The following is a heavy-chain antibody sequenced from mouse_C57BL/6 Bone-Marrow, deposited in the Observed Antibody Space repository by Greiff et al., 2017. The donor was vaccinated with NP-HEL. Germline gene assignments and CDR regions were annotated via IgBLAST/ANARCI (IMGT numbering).Heavy chain of an antibody. D-gene: IGHD1-1*02. CDR1: GFNIKDDY. J-gene: IGHJ4*01. V-gene: IGHV14-4*01. Sequence: EVKLVESGAELVRPGASVKLSCTASGFNIKDDYMHWVKQRPEQGLEWIGWIDPENGDTEYASKFQGKATITADTSSNTAYLQLSSLTSEDTAVYYCTSYGRGYWGQGTSVTVSS. CDR2: IDPENGDT. CDR3: TSYGRGY.